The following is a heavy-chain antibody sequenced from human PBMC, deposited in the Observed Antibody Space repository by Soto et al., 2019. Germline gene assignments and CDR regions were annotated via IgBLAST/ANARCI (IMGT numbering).Heavy chain of an antibody. CDR2: INHSGRV. V-gene: IGHV4-34*01. D-gene: IGHD3-22*01. CDR1: GGSFSGHS. Sequence: SETLSLTCAVYGGSFSGHSWTWIRQSPGKGLEWIGDINHSGRVNYSPSLKSRVTIPLDTSKNQFSLTLSAVTAADTAMYYCSTRAYDTNGYYRFDPWGQGTLVTVSS. CDR3: STRAYDTNGYYRFDP. J-gene: IGHJ5*01.